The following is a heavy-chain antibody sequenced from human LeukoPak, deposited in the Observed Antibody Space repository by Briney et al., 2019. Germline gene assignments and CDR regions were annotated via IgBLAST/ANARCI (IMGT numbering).Heavy chain of an antibody. CDR1: GGSISSYY. J-gene: IGHJ4*02. CDR3: ARADPFGYSSRWLAY. CDR2: IYYSGST. D-gene: IGHD6-19*01. Sequence: SETLSLTCTVSGGSISSYYWSWIRQPPGKGLEWIGYIYYSGSTNYNPSLKSRVTISVDTSKNQFSLKLSSVTAADTAVYYCARADPFGYSSRWLAYWGQGALVTVSS. V-gene: IGHV4-59*01.